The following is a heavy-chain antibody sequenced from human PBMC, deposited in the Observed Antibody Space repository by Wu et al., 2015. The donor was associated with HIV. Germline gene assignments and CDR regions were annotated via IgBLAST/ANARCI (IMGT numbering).Heavy chain of an antibody. CDR2: INPNSGGT. CDR1: GYSFTGYY. J-gene: IGHJ1*01. Sequence: QVQLVQSGAEVKKPGASVKVSCEASGYSFTGYYIHWVRQAPGQGLEWMGWINPNSGGTNYAQKFQGRVTMTRDTSITTAYMDLNRLRSDDTAMYFCARADVLIKYALGAGLHWGQGTLVTVSS. V-gene: IGHV1-2*02. D-gene: IGHD1-26*01. CDR3: ARADVLIKYALGAGLH.